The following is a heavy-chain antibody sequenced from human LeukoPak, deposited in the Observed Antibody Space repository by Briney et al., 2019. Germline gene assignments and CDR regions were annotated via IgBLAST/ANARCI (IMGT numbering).Heavy chain of an antibody. CDR2: INHDGRNT. Sequence: RTGGSLRLSCAASGVTFSNSWFHWVRQAPGEGLVWVSRINHDGRNTAYADSVKGRFTVSRDNAKNTVYLQMNSLRAEDTALYYCAKEEVAFDYWGQGTLVTVSS. D-gene: IGHD5-12*01. J-gene: IGHJ4*02. CDR1: GVTFSNSW. CDR3: AKEEVAFDY. V-gene: IGHV3-74*01.